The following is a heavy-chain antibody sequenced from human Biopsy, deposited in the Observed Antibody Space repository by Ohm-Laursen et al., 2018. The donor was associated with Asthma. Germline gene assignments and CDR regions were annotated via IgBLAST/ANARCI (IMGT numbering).Heavy chain of an antibody. CDR2: ILPILGTS. D-gene: IGHD1-26*01. Sequence: GASVKVSCNASDYIFPRYYISWVRQAPGQGLEWMGGILPILGTSNYAQKFQGRVTITADESTRTAYMELSSLRSEDTAVYYCATPPVGSISYFDSWGQGTLVTVSS. CDR3: ATPPVGSISYFDS. V-gene: IGHV1-69*13. J-gene: IGHJ4*02. CDR1: DYIFPRYY.